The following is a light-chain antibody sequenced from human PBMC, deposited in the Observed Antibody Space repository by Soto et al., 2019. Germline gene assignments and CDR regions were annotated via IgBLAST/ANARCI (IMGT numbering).Light chain of an antibody. CDR2: AAS. J-gene: IGKJ1*01. Sequence: DIQMTQSPSSLSASVGDRVTSTCRASQTISNYLNWYQQKPGKAPKLLIYAASTLQSGVPSRFSGSGSGTDFTLTISSLQPEDSATYYCQQSYSTPRTFGQGTKVDIK. V-gene: IGKV1-39*01. CDR1: QTISNY. CDR3: QQSYSTPRT.